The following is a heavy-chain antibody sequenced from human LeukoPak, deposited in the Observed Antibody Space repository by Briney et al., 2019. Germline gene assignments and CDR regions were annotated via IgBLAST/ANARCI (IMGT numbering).Heavy chain of an antibody. CDR2: IKWDGGRT. J-gene: IGHJ4*02. CDR3: ARGHTAVTRHFDF. D-gene: IGHD4-17*01. Sequence: PGGSLRLSCAASGFTFDDHGMSWVRQAPGKGLEWVSGIKWDGGRTGYADSVKGRFTISRDNAKNLLYLDMNSLRAEDTAVYYCARGHTAVTRHFDFWGQGTLVTVSS. CDR1: GFTFDDHG. V-gene: IGHV3-20*04.